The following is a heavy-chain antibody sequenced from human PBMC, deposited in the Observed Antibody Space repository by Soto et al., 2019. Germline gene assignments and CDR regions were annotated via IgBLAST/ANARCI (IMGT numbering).Heavy chain of an antibody. Sequence: QVQLQESGPGLVKPSQTLSLTCTVSGGSISSGGYYWSWTRQHPGRGLERIGYIYYSGRTYYNPSLRSRVTISLDTSKNQFSLILSSVTAADTAVYYCARESHPYYYMDVWGKGATVTVSS. J-gene: IGHJ6*03. CDR2: IYYSGRT. CDR1: GGSISSGGYY. V-gene: IGHV4-31*03. CDR3: ARESHPYYYMDV.